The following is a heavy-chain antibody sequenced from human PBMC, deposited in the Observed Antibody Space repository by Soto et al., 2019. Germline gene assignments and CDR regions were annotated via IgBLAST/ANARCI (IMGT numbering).Heavy chain of an antibody. V-gene: IGHV1-69*01. CDR2: IIPIFGTA. J-gene: IGHJ4*02. D-gene: IGHD7-27*01. Sequence: QVQLVQSGAEVKKPGSSVKVSCKASGGTFSSYAISWVRQAPGQGLEWMGGIIPIFGTANYAQKFQGRVTITEDESTRSAYMELSSLRSEDTAVYYCARSEGTGDSRPDYFDYWGQGTLVTVSS. CDR3: ARSEGTGDSRPDYFDY. CDR1: GGTFSSYA.